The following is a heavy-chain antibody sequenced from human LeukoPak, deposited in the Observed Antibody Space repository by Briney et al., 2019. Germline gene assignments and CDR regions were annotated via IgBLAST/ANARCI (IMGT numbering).Heavy chain of an antibody. CDR3: AIAHFSGYSSSWYQPGRYYYYYGMDV. CDR1: GYTFTGYY. V-gene: IGHV1-2*02. CDR2: INPNSGGT. Sequence: GASVKVSCKASGYTFTGYYMHWVRQAPGQGLEWMGWINPNSGGTNYAQKFQGRVTMTRDTSISTAYMELSRLRSDDTAVYYCAIAHFSGYSSSWYQPGRYYYYYGMDVWGQGTTVTVSS. J-gene: IGHJ6*02. D-gene: IGHD6-13*01.